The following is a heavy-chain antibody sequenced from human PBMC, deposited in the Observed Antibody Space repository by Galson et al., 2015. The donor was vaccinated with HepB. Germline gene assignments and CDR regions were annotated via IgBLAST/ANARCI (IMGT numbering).Heavy chain of an antibody. D-gene: IGHD3-22*01. CDR2: INHSGST. CDR1: GGSFSRSY. V-gene: IGHV4-34*01. J-gene: IGHJ3*01. CDR3: ARGGYYDSSSYWPRLQLRDGYPH. Sequence: SLTCAFYGGSFSRSYWNWIRQSPGKGLEWIGEINHSGSTNYNPSLQSRVTISIDRTKNQFSLKLSSVTAPDTAVYYCARGGYYDSSSYWPRLQLRDGYPHWGQGTRVTVSS.